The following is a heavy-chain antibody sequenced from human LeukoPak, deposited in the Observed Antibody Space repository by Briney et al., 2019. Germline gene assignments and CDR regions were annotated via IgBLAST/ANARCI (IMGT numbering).Heavy chain of an antibody. V-gene: IGHV3-48*02. CDR3: ARDGGFGYLAAFDI. D-gene: IGHD5-18*01. CDR1: GLPLRSYI. Sequence: GGSLRHSCSASGLPLRSYIMNWVRQTPAKGVEWISYISGCDSVSYYEAALKDRFNISRDNAKNSLYLQMNSLRDEDTALYYCARDGGFGYLAAFDIWGQGTMVTVSS. J-gene: IGHJ3*02. CDR2: ISGCDSVS.